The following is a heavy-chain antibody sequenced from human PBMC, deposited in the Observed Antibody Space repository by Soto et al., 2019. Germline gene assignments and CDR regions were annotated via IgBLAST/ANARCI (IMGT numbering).Heavy chain of an antibody. CDR2: IWYDGSNK. V-gene: IGHV3-33*01. J-gene: IGHJ4*02. CDR3: ARAPQPLGPFYSDY. Sequence: QVQLVESGGGVVQPGRSLRLSCAASGFTFSSYGMHWVRQAPGKGLEWVAVIWYDGSNKYYADSVKGRFTISRDNSKNTLYLQMNSLRAEDTAVYYCARAPQPLGPFYSDYLGQGTLVTVSS. D-gene: IGHD6-13*01. CDR1: GFTFSSYG.